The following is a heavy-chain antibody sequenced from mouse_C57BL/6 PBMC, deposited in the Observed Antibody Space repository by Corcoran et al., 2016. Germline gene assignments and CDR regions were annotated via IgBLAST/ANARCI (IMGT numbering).Heavy chain of an antibody. CDR1: GFSLSTSGMG. V-gene: IGHV8-12*01. Sequence: QVTLKESGPGILQSSQTLSLTCYLSGFSLSTSGMGVSWIRQPSGKGLEWQAHIYWDDDKRDNPSLKSRLTISKDTSRNQVCLKITSGDTAETSTYYCAPRRIDYDYDGAIDYWGQGTSVTVSS. D-gene: IGHD1-1*01. J-gene: IGHJ4*01. CDR3: APRRIDYDYDGAIDY. CDR2: IYWDDDK.